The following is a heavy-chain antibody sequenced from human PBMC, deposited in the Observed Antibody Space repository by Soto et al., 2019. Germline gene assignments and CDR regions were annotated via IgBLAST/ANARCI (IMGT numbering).Heavy chain of an antibody. V-gene: IGHV4-31*03. J-gene: IGHJ4*02. CDR3: ARTGYSDYAFGY. CDR2: IYHSGST. Sequence: PSETLSLTCSVSGDSMSSGGYYWSWIRQQPGKGLEWIGYIYHSGSTYYNPSLKSRVSISVDTSKSQFSLRLTSVTAADTAVYYCARTGYSDYAFGYWGQGTQVTVSS. D-gene: IGHD5-12*01. CDR1: GDSMSSGGYY.